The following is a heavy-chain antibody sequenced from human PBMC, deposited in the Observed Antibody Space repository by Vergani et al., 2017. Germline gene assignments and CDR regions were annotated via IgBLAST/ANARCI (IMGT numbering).Heavy chain of an antibody. J-gene: IGHJ4*02. CDR3: ARGEVVELDY. D-gene: IGHD2-15*01. CDR1: GWSLSGYY. Sequence: QVQLQQWGAGLLKPSETLSLTCAVFGWSLSGYYWSWIRQPPGKGLEWIGEINHSGRTKYNPTLKSRVTISVDTSKDQFSLRLNSVTAVDTAVYYCARGEVVELDYWGQGILVTVSS. V-gene: IGHV4-34*01. CDR2: INHSGRT.